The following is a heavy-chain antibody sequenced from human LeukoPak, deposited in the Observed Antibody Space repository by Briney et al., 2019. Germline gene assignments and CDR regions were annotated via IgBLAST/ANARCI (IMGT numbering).Heavy chain of an antibody. CDR3: VRGVTRGYIYAD. J-gene: IGHJ4*02. CDR2: VFTTGTT. D-gene: IGHD5-18*01. CDR1: GGSISSGGYS. Sequence: PSETLSLTCAVSGGSISSGGYSWWWVRQPPGKGLEWIGYVFTTGTTYYNPSLNSRVTISLDMSKNQFFLKLRSVTAADTAVYFCVRGVTRGYIYADWGQGTLVTVPS. V-gene: IGHV4-30-4*07.